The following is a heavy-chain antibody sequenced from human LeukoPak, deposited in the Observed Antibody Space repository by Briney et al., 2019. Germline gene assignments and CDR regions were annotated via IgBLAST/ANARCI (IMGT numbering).Heavy chain of an antibody. CDR1: GYTFTSYG. V-gene: IGHV1-18*01. J-gene: IGHJ4*02. D-gene: IGHD3-22*01. CDR3: AGTYYYDSSQLGEAFFDY. CDR2: ISAYNGNT. Sequence: GASVKVSCKASGYTFTSYGISWVRQAPGQGLEWMGWISAYNGNTNYAQKLQGRVTMTTDTSTSTAYMELRSLRSDDTAVYYCAGTYYYDSSQLGEAFFDYWGQGTLVTVSS.